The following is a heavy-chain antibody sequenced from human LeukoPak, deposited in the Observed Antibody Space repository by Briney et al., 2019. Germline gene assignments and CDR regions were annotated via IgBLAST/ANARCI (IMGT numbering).Heavy chain of an antibody. Sequence: QPGGSLRLSCGASGFTFSTYAMSWVRQAPGKGLQWVSIITTGDDSTYYADSVKGRFTISRDNSKNTLYLQMNSLRGEDTAVYYCAKDLSGSAYMDVWGKGTTVTVSS. D-gene: IGHD1-26*01. CDR2: ITTGDDST. J-gene: IGHJ6*03. CDR1: GFTFSTYA. CDR3: AKDLSGSAYMDV. V-gene: IGHV3-23*01.